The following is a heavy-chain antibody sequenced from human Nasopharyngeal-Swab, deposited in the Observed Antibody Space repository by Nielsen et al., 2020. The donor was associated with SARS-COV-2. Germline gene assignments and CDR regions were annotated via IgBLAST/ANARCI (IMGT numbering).Heavy chain of an antibody. V-gene: IGHV4-59*01. CDR2: PYYSGIT. CDR3: AREAYYYGSGTYDS. J-gene: IGHJ4*02. D-gene: IGHD3-10*01. Sequence: WIRQPPGKGLEWIGYPYYSGITNYNPSLMSRVTISIDKSKNQFSLNLSSVNAADTAVYFCAREAYYYGSGTYDSWGQGTLVTVSS.